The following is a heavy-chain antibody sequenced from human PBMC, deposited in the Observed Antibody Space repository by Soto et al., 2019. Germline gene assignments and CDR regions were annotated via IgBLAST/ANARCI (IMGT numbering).Heavy chain of an antibody. V-gene: IGHV4-39*01. D-gene: IGHD3-3*01. Sequence: SETLSLTCTVSGGSISSSSYYWGCIRQPPGKGLEWIGSIYYSGSTYYNPSLKSRVTISVDTSKNQFSLKLSSVTAADTAVYYCARHLSRGITIFGAAMGVWGQGTTVTVSS. CDR1: GGSISSSSYY. CDR3: ARHLSRGITIFGAAMGV. CDR2: IYYSGST. J-gene: IGHJ6*02.